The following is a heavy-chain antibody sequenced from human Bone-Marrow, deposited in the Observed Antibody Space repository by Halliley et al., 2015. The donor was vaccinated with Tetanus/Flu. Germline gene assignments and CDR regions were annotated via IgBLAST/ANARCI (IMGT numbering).Heavy chain of an antibody. D-gene: IGHD3-16*01. Sequence: GLEWFSFSSISGEYIYYADSVKGRFTISRDTAKNSLYLQMNTLRVEDTAVYYCARRGYYYGMDVWGQGTPVTVSS. CDR2: SSISGEYI. V-gene: IGHV3-21*01. CDR3: ARRGYYYGMDV. J-gene: IGHJ6*02.